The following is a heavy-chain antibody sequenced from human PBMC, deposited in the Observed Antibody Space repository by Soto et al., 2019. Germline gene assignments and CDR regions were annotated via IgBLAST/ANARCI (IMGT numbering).Heavy chain of an antibody. CDR1: GGSISSSNW. D-gene: IGHD2-2*01. CDR2: IYHSGST. V-gene: IGHV4-4*02. CDR3: ARDLYCSSTSCPRHAFDI. Sequence: SETLSLTCAVSGGSISSSNWWSWVRQPPGKGLEWIGEIYHSGSTNYNPSLKSRVTISVDKSKTQFSLKLSSVTAADTAVYYCARDLYCSSTSCPRHAFDIWGQGTMVTVS. J-gene: IGHJ3*02.